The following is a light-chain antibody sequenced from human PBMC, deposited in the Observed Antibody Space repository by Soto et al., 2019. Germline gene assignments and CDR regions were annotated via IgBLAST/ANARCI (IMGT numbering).Light chain of an antibody. CDR2: NVS. CDR3: MQGTHWPPYT. Sequence: DVVMTQSPLSLPVTLGQPASISCRSSQSLAYSDGNTYLNWFQQRPGQSPRRLIYNVSNRDSGVPDRFSGSGSGTDFTLKISRVEAEDVGVYYCMQGTHWPPYTVGQGTKLEIK. J-gene: IGKJ2*01. CDR1: QSLAYSDGNTY. V-gene: IGKV2-30*01.